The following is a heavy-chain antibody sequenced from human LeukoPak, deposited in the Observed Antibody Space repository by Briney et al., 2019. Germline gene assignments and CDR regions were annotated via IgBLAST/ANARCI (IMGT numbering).Heavy chain of an antibody. J-gene: IGHJ4*02. CDR3: ARGPSGYHNT. CDR1: GFTFSNYW. CDR2: IDSDGSRT. D-gene: IGHD5-12*01. Sequence: SGGSLRLSCAASGFTFSNYWMHWVRQAPGKGLVWVSQIDSDGSRTNYADSVTGRFTISRDNAKNTVYLQMNSLRAEDTAVYYCARGPSGYHNTGGQGTLVTVSS. V-gene: IGHV3-74*01.